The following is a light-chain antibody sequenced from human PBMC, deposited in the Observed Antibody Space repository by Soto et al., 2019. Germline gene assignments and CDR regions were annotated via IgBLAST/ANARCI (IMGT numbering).Light chain of an antibody. Sequence: AIQLTQSPSSLSASVGDSVTITCRASQGIGSALAWYQQKPGKAPKLLIYDASSLESGVPSRFSGSGSVTDCTLAISSLQPEAFATYFCQQFNVFGGGTKVDI. J-gene: IGKJ4*01. CDR3: QQFNV. CDR2: DAS. CDR1: QGIGSA. V-gene: IGKV1-13*02.